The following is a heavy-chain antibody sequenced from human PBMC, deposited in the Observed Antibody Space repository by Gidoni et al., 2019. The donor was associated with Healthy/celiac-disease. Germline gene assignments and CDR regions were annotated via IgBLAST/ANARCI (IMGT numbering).Heavy chain of an antibody. CDR3: ARLRGYSGYDLGVPDY. CDR1: GGSTTSSSYY. J-gene: IGHJ4*02. CDR2: IDYSGST. V-gene: IGHV4-39*01. Sequence: QLQLQESGPGLVKPSETLPLTCTASGGSTTSSSYYWGWIRQPPGKGLEWIGSIDYSGSTYYNPSLKSRVTISVDTSKNQFSLKLSSVTAADTAVYYCARLRGYSGYDLGVPDYWGQGTLVTVSS. D-gene: IGHD5-12*01.